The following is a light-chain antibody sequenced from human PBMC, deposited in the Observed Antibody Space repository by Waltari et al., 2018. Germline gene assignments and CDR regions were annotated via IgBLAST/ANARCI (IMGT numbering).Light chain of an antibody. J-gene: IGKJ2*01. CDR1: QGISNS. Sequence: DIQMTQSPSSLSASVGDRVTITCRASQGISNSLAWYQQRPGEAPRFLVYAASRLQNGVPSRFSGSGSVTDYTLTISSLQPQDFATYYCQQYYRRPYTFGQGTKLEIK. V-gene: IGKV1-NL1*01. CDR3: QQYYRRPYT. CDR2: AAS.